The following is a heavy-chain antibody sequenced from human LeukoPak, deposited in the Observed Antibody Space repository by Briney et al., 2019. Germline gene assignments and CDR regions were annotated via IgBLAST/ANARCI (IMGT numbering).Heavy chain of an antibody. V-gene: IGHV2-70*11. Sequence: SGPALVKPTQTLTLTCTFSGFSLSTSGMCVSWIRQPPGKALEWLARIDWDDDKYYSTSLKTRLTISKDTSKNQVVLTMTNMDPVDTATYYCARIGGYSSSWYFDYWGQGTLVTVSS. CDR1: GFSLSTSGMC. J-gene: IGHJ4*02. CDR3: ARIGGYSSSWYFDY. D-gene: IGHD6-13*01. CDR2: IDWDDDK.